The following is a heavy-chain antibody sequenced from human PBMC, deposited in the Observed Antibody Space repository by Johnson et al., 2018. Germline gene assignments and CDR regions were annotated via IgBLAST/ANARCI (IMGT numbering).Heavy chain of an antibody. CDR3: ARPEAGSALDI. J-gene: IGHJ3*02. Sequence: QVQLVESGGGVVQPGRSLRLSCAASGFTFSSYGMHWVRQAPGKGLEWVAVIWYDGSNKYYADSVKGRFTISRDNAKNSLCLQMNSLRAEDTAVYYCARPEAGSALDIWGQGTMVTVSS. D-gene: IGHD3-10*01. V-gene: IGHV3-33*03. CDR1: GFTFSSYG. CDR2: IWYDGSNK.